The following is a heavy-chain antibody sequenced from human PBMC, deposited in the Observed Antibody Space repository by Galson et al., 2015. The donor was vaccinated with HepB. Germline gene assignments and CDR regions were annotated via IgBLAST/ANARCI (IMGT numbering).Heavy chain of an antibody. D-gene: IGHD5-18*01. V-gene: IGHV4-31*03. CDR3: ARGSDYNYGSFDY. CDR2: IHYSGTT. J-gene: IGHJ4*02. Sequence: QVQLQESGPGLVKRSQTLSLTCTVSGGSLGSGGHYWSWLRQHPGKGLEWIGYIHYSGTTYYNPSPRGRLTISEDKSKRHFSLQLSSVTAADTAIYYCARGSDYNYGSFDYWGQGTLVTVSS. CDR1: GGSLGSGGHY.